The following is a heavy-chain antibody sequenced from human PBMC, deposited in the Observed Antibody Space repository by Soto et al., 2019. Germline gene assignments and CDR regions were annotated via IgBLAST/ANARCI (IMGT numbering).Heavy chain of an antibody. D-gene: IGHD2-2*01. Sequence: GASVKVSCKASGYTFTSYGISWVRQAPGQGLEWMGWISAYNGNTNYAQKLQGRVTMTTDTSTSTAYMELRSLRSDDTAVYYCARDLIGYCSSTSCSNYYYGMDVWGQGTTVTVSS. CDR3: ARDLIGYCSSTSCSNYYYGMDV. J-gene: IGHJ6*02. V-gene: IGHV1-18*04. CDR1: GYTFTSYG. CDR2: ISAYNGNT.